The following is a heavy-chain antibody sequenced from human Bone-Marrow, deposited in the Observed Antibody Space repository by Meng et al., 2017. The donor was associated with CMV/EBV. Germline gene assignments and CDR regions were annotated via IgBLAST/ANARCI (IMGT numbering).Heavy chain of an antibody. D-gene: IGHD2-21*01. CDR1: GFTFSSYA. Sequence: GESLKISCAASGFTFSSYAMSWVRQAPGKGLEWVSAISGSGGSTYYADSVKGRFTISRDNSKDTVFLQMNSLRAEDTALYYCARAETIFKMYGVADWGQGNLVTVSS. CDR2: ISGSGGST. J-gene: IGHJ4*02. CDR3: ARAETIFKMYGVAD. V-gene: IGHV3-23*01.